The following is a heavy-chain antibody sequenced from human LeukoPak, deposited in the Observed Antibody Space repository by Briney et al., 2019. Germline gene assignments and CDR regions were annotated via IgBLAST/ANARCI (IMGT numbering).Heavy chain of an antibody. CDR1: GYTFTSYD. CDR2: IIPIFGTA. CDR3: ARAVRGDAFDI. V-gene: IGHV1-69*05. Sequence: ASVKVSCKASGYTFTSYDINWVRQAPGQGLEWMGGIIPIFGTANYAQKFQGRVTITTDESTSTAYMELSSLRSEDTAVYYCARAVRGDAFDIWGQGTMVTVSS. J-gene: IGHJ3*02. D-gene: IGHD1-1*01.